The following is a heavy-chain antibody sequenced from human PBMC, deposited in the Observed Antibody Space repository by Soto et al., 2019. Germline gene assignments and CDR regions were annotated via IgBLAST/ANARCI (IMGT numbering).Heavy chain of an antibody. Sequence: QVQLVQSGAEVKKPGASVKVSCKASGYTFTGYYMHWVRQAPGQGLEWMGWINPNSGGTNYAQKFQGWVTMTRDTSISTAYMELSRLRSDDTAVYYCARDVGGSSGWYAQDYWGQGTLVTVSS. J-gene: IGHJ4*02. V-gene: IGHV1-2*04. D-gene: IGHD6-19*01. CDR2: INPNSGGT. CDR1: GYTFTGYY. CDR3: ARDVGGSSGWYAQDY.